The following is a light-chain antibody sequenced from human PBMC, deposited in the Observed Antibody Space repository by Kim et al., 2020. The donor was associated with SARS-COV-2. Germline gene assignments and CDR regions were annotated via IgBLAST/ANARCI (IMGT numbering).Light chain of an antibody. CDR3: QQLNSYPQT. V-gene: IGKV1-9*01. Sequence: SASLGDRATITGRTSQGINKYVAWYQQKPGKAPKLLIYVASTLQSGVPSRFRGSGSGTDFTLTITNLQPEDFATYYCQQLNSYPQTFGQGTKLEI. CDR1: QGINKY. CDR2: VAS. J-gene: IGKJ2*01.